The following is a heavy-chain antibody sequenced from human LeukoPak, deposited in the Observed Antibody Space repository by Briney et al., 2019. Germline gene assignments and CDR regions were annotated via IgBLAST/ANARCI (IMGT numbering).Heavy chain of an antibody. D-gene: IGHD2-8*01. Sequence: PGGSLRLSCAASGFSFSSYGMHWVRQAPGRGLEWVAVIWYDGSNEHYTDSVKGRFTIYRDNSKNTVYLQMNSLRAEDTALYYCAKDRHDCTSGACYAHLDYWGQGALVTVSS. CDR2: IWYDGSNE. J-gene: IGHJ4*02. V-gene: IGHV3-33*06. CDR1: GFSFSSYG. CDR3: AKDRHDCTSGACYAHLDY.